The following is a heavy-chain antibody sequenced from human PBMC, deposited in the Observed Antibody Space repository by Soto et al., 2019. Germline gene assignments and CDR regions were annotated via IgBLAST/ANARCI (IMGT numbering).Heavy chain of an antibody. CDR2: IYWDDDK. D-gene: IGHD6-19*01. J-gene: IGHJ4*02. V-gene: IGHV2-5*02. CDR3: AHTLVAGLGYYFDY. Sequence: GSGPTLVNPTQTLTLTCTFSGFSLSTSGVGVGWIRQPPGKALEWLALIYWDDDKRYSPFLKSRLTITKDTSKNQVVLTMTNMDPMDTATYFCAHTLVAGLGYYFDYWGQGTLVTVSS. CDR1: GFSLSTSGVG.